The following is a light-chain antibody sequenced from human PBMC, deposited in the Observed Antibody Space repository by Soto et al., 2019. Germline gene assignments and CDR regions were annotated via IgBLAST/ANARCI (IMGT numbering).Light chain of an antibody. Sequence: QSVLTQPPSASGTPGQRVTISCSGSSSNIGGNYVYWYQHLPGTAPKLLIYRNNQRPSGVPDRFSGSKSGTSASLAISGLRSEDEADYYCAAWDDSLSGVLFGGGTKLTVL. CDR1: SSNIGGNY. V-gene: IGLV1-47*01. CDR2: RNN. J-gene: IGLJ2*01. CDR3: AAWDDSLSGVL.